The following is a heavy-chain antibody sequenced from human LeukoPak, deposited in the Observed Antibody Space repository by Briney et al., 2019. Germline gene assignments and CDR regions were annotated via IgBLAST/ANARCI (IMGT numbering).Heavy chain of an antibody. CDR2: ISYTGSS. V-gene: IGHV4-31*03. CDR3: ARGDY. CDR1: GASISSVGYY. Sequence: PSQTLSLTCTVSGASISSVGYYWSWIRQHPGKGLEWIGFISYTGSSYYNSSLQSRVLISGDTFKNQFSLKMNSVIVADTAMYYCARGDYWGRGTLVTVSS. J-gene: IGHJ4*02.